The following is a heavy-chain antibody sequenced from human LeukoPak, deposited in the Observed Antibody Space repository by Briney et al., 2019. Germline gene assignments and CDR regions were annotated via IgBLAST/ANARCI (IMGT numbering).Heavy chain of an antibody. CDR3: AKPPYDDDAFDI. D-gene: IGHD3-22*01. CDR2: ISGSGSTT. V-gene: IGHV3-23*01. J-gene: IGHJ3*02. CDR1: GFTFRRYG. Sequence: GRTLRLSCAASGFTFRRYGMSWVRQAPGKGLEWVSAISGSGSTTYYADSVKGRFTISRDNSKNTLYLQMNSLRAEDTAVYYCAKPPYDDDAFDIWGQGTMVTVSS.